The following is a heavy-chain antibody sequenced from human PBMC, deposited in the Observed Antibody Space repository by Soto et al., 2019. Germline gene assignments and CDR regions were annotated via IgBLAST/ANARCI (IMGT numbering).Heavy chain of an antibody. Sequence: PGGSLRLSCAASGFTFSSYAMHWVRQAPGKGLEWVAVISYDGSNKYYADSVKGRFTISRDNSKNTLYLQMNSLRAEDTAVYYCASREMATITWTEWEGVYWGQGT. J-gene: IGHJ4*02. D-gene: IGHD5-12*01. CDR3: ASREMATITWTEWEGVY. CDR2: ISYDGSNK. CDR1: GFTFSSYA. V-gene: IGHV3-30-3*01.